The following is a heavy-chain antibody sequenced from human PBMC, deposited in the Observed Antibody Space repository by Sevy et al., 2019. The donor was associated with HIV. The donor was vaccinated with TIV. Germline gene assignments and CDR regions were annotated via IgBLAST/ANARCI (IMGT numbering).Heavy chain of an antibody. CDR3: VRAIAAARSF. CDR2: IKQDGSVK. CDR1: GFSLNNYW. Sequence: GGSLRLSCAASGFSLNNYWMNWVRQAPGKGLEWVANIKQDGSVKYYVDSVKGRFTISRDNARNLLYLQMNSLRVEDTALYYCVRAIAAARSFWGQGTLVTVSS. D-gene: IGHD6-13*01. V-gene: IGHV3-7*01. J-gene: IGHJ4*02.